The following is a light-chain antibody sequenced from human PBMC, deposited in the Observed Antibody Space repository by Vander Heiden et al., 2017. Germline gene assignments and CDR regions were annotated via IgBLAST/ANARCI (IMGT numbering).Light chain of an antibody. V-gene: IGKV4-1*01. CDR2: WAS. CDR3: QQYYSTPLT. Sequence: DCAMTQSPDSRAASLGERATINCKSSQSVLYSSNNKNYLAWYQQKPGQPPKLLIYWASTRESGVPDRFSGGGSGTDFTLTISSLQAEDVAVYYCQQYYSTPLTFGGGTKVEIK. J-gene: IGKJ4*01. CDR1: QSVLYSSNNKNY.